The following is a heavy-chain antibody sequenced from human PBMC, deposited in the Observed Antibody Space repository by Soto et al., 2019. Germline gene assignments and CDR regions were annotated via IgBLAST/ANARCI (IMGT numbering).Heavy chain of an antibody. CDR3: ARVQASINWFDP. V-gene: IGHV4-30-4*01. Sequence: SGTLSLTCTVSGDSISNGVYYWSWIRQSPGKGLEWIGFIYYSGTTYYNPSLKSRLTISVDTSKNQFSLKLTSVTAADTAVYHCARVQASINWFDPWGQGTLVTVSS. CDR1: GDSISNGVYY. J-gene: IGHJ5*02. D-gene: IGHD2-21*01. CDR2: IYYSGTT.